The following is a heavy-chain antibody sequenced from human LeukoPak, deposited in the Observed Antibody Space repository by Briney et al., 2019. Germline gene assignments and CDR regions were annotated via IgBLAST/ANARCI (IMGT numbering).Heavy chain of an antibody. CDR2: ISGTGDST. V-gene: IGHV3-23*01. CDR3: AKELHTGSYLTSDH. CDR1: GFTFSTYW. Sequence: GGSLRLSCVASGFTFSTYWMYWVRQAPGKGLEWVSAISGTGDSTFYADSLRGRFTISRDNSKNTLYLQMNSLRAEDTAVYYCAKELHTGSYLTSDHWGQGTLVTVSS. D-gene: IGHD1-26*01. J-gene: IGHJ4*02.